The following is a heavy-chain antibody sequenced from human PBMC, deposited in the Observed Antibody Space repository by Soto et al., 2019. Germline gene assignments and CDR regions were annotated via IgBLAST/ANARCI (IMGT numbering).Heavy chain of an antibody. CDR3: AMSCISTSCYLPFYYYGMDV. Sequence: ASVKVSCKASGYTFTSYGISWVRQAPGQGLEWMGWISAYNGNTNYAQKLQGRVTMTTDTSTSTAYMELRSLRSDDTAVYYCAMSCISTSCYLPFYYYGMDVWGQGTTVTVSS. D-gene: IGHD2-2*01. CDR1: GYTFTSYG. CDR2: ISAYNGNT. V-gene: IGHV1-18*01. J-gene: IGHJ6*02.